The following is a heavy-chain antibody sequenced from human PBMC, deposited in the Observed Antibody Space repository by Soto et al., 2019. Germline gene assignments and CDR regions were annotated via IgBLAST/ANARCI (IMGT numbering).Heavy chain of an antibody. CDR1: GFSFSSYG. Sequence: LRLSCAASGFSFSSYGMHWVRQAPGKGLEWVAVISYDVTNKYYADSVKGRFTISRDNSKNTLYLQMNSLRAEDTAVYYCAKDLRIAVAGTDYFDSWGQGTLVTVSS. J-gene: IGHJ4*02. CDR2: ISYDVTNK. D-gene: IGHD6-19*01. V-gene: IGHV3-30*18. CDR3: AKDLRIAVAGTDYFDS.